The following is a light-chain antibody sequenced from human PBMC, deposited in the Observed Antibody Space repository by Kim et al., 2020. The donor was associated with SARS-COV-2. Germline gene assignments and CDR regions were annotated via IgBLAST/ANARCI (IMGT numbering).Light chain of an antibody. Sequence: GRRVTISCSGSISNIGSNVVNWYQQLPGTAPKLLMYSNDYRPSGVPDRFSGSKSGTSASLAISGLQSEDEADYYCAAWDDSLNGSVFGGGTQLTVL. V-gene: IGLV1-44*01. J-gene: IGLJ3*02. CDR3: AAWDDSLNGSV. CDR2: SND. CDR1: ISNIGSNV.